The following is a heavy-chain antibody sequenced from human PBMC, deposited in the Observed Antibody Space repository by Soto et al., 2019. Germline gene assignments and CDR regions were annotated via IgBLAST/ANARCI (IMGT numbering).Heavy chain of an antibody. CDR3: ARGYCSGGNCYSGMDV. D-gene: IGHD2-15*01. J-gene: IGHJ6*02. CDR2: IIPISGNT. V-gene: IGHV1-69*13. Sequence: GASVKVSCKASGGTFSTHAIIWVRPAPGHGLEWMGGIIPISGNTYYTQKFQGRVTITADEPTSTAFMELSSLKSEDTAVFYCARGYCSGGNCYSGMDVWGQGTMVTVSS. CDR1: GGTFSTHA.